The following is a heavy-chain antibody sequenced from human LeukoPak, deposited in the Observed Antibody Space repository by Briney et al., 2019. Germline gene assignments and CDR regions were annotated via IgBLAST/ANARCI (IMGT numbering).Heavy chain of an antibody. CDR3: ARGLLTTDGDH. V-gene: IGHV1-3*04. CDR1: GYTFTTYA. Sequence: GASVKVSRMASGYTFTTYAMHWVRQVPGERREWMGWINTDNGNTKYLPKFQGRVTITRDTSASTPYIGLSSLKSEDTAVYYCARGLLTTDGDHWGEGPLVTVSS. J-gene: IGHJ4*02. D-gene: IGHD4-17*01. CDR2: INTDNGNT.